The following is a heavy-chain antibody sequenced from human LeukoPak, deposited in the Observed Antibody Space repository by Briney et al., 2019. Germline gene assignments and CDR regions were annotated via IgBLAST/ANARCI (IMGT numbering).Heavy chain of an antibody. J-gene: IGHJ4*02. CDR1: GFTFSNHF. V-gene: IGHV3-64D*06. CDR2: IGPNGAST. D-gene: IGHD3-9*01. Sequence: GGSLRLSCSTSGFTFSNHFMHWVRQAPGKGLEYVSSIGPNGASTLYADSVKGRFTISRDNSKNALYLQLTSLRLEDTALYYCEKDLTGTWSFDYWGQGTLVTVSS. CDR3: EKDLTGTWSFDY.